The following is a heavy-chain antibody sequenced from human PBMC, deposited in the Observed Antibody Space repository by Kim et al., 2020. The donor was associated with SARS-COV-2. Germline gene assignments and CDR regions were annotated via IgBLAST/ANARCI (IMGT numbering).Heavy chain of an antibody. J-gene: IGHJ4*02. V-gene: IGHV4-59*08. CDR3: ARRAYSYGYERRYYFDY. Sequence: LKSRVTISVDTSKNQFSLKLSSVTAADTAVYYCARRAYSYGYERRYYFDYWGQGTLVTVSS. D-gene: IGHD5-18*01.